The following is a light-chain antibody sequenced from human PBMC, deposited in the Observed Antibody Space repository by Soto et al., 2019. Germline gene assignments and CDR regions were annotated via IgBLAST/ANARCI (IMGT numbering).Light chain of an antibody. CDR2: NVS. Sequence: QSALTQPASVSGSPGQSITISCTATTSDVGDYNYVSWYQQYPGKAPKPIIYNVSNRPSGVSNRFSGSKSGDTASLTISWLQAEDEADYYCSSYTSRSSVIFGGGTKVTVL. J-gene: IGLJ2*01. V-gene: IGLV2-14*01. CDR3: SSYTSRSSVI. CDR1: TSDVGDYNY.